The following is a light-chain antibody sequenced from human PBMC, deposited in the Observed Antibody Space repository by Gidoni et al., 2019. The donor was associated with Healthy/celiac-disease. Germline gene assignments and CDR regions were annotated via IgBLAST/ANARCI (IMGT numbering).Light chain of an antibody. CDR1: QSLLHSNGYNY. CDR2: LSS. Sequence: AMNQFPLLLVVIPGEPASISCRSSQSLLHSNGYNYLDWYLQNPGQSPQLLIYLSSNRASAVPDRFHGSGSGTDFTLKISSVEAANVGVYYCMQALHTPPVCSFGQETKLQIQ. J-gene: IGKJ2*04. V-gene: IGKV2-28*01. CDR3: MQALHTPPVCS.